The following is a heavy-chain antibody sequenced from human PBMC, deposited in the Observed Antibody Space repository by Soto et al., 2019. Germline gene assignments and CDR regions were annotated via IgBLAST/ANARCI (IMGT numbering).Heavy chain of an antibody. CDR1: GGSISSYY. V-gene: IGHV4-59*01. Sequence: QVQLQESGPGLVKPSETLSLTCTVSGGSISSYYWSWIRQPPGKGLEWIGYIYYRGSTNYNPSLKSRLTISVDTSKKDFSLRLRSVTAADTAVYYCARDLDYGGNSVWYFDLWGRGTLVTVSS. J-gene: IGHJ2*01. CDR3: ARDLDYGGNSVWYFDL. CDR2: IYYRGST. D-gene: IGHD4-17*01.